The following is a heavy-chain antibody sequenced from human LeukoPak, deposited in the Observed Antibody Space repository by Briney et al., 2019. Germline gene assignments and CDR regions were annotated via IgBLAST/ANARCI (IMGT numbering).Heavy chain of an antibody. J-gene: IGHJ4*02. D-gene: IGHD1/OR15-1a*01. CDR1: GFLFSSFE. CDR3: SRVGPNWNNFDY. V-gene: IGHV3-48*03. Sequence: PGGSLRLSCAASGFLFSSFEMNWVRQAPGKWLEWVSYIGASGRAIYYADSVRGRFSISRDNAKKSLYLQMNSLTAEDTAIYYCSRVGPNWNNFDYWGQGALVTVSS. CDR2: IGASGRAI.